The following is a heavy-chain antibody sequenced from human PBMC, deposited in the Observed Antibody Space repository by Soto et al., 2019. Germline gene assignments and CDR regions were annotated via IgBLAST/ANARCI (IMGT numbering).Heavy chain of an antibody. CDR3: GRALYSITGYYYGMDV. CDR2: INPNSGGT. Sequence: RASVKVSCKASGYTFTSYGISWVRQAPGQGLEWMGWINPNSGGTNYAQKFQGRVTMTRDTSISTAYMELSRLRSDDTAVYYCGRALYSITGYYYGMDVWGQGTTVTVSS. CDR1: GYTFTSYG. J-gene: IGHJ6*02. V-gene: IGHV1-2*02. D-gene: IGHD6-13*01.